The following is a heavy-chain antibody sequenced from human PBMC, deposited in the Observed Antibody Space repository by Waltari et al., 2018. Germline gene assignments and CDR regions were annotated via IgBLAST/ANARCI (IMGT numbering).Heavy chain of an antibody. CDR3: ARARQWTGYYFDY. D-gene: IGHD6-19*01. V-gene: IGHV4-34*01. Sequence: QVQLQQWGAGLLKPSETLSLTCAVYGGSFSGYYWRWIRQPPGKGLEWIGEINHSGSTNYNPSLKSRVTISVDTSKNQFSLKLSAVTAADTAVYYCARARQWTGYYFDYWGQGTLVTVSS. CDR2: INHSGST. J-gene: IGHJ4*02. CDR1: GGSFSGYY.